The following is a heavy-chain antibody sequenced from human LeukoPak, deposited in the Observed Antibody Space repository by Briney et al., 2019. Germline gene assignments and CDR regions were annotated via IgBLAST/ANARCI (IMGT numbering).Heavy chain of an antibody. Sequence: TGGSLRLSCAASGFTFSSYGMHWVRQAPGKGLEWVAVIWYDGSNKYYADSVKGRFTISRDNSKNTLYLQMNSLRAEDTAVYYCAREDTNYGRTIFDYWGQGTLVTVSS. J-gene: IGHJ4*02. CDR1: GFTFSSYG. D-gene: IGHD4-11*01. V-gene: IGHV3-33*01. CDR3: AREDTNYGRTIFDY. CDR2: IWYDGSNK.